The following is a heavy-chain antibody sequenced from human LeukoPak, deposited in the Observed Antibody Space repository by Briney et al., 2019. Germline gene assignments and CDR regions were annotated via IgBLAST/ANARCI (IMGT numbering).Heavy chain of an antibody. J-gene: IGHJ5*02. D-gene: IGHD3-3*01. CDR2: RHYSGNT. CDR1: GGSIRDYY. V-gene: IGHV4-59*01. CDR3: AREPGVNDFWSSGPLDPRSWLDP. Sequence: PSETLSLTCTVSGGSIRDYYWSWIRQAPGKGLEWIGYRHYSGNTKYNPSLKSRVIISLDTSKNQLSLKVTSVTAADTAVYYCAREPGVNDFWSSGPLDPRSWLDPWGQGTLVTVSS.